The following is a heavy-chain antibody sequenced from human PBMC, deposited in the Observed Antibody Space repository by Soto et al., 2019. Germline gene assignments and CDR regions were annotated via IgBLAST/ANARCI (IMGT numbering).Heavy chain of an antibody. CDR2: VNPSGGST. V-gene: IGHV1-46*01. D-gene: IGHD2-15*01. CDR3: AREENCSDGICYSEYFQR. Sequence: QVQLVQSGAEVKKPGASVKVSCMASGYIFTAYSMHWVRQAPGQGLEWMGVVNPSGGSTNYAQKFQGRITMTRDTSTSTVYMDLSSLTSEDTAVYYCAREENCSDGICYSEYFQRWGQGTLVTVSS. J-gene: IGHJ1*01. CDR1: GYIFTAYS.